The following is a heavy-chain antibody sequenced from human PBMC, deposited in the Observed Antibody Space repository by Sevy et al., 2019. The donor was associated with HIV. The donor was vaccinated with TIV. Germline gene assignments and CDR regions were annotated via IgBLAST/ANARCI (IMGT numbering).Heavy chain of an antibody. Sequence: ASMKVSCKVSGYTLTELSMHWVRQAPGKGLEWMGGFDPEDGETIYAQKFQGRVTMTEDTSTDTAYMELSSLRSEDTAVYYCATDLPTYYYGSGSLTGPWGQGTLVTVSS. V-gene: IGHV1-24*01. CDR2: FDPEDGET. D-gene: IGHD3-10*01. CDR3: ATDLPTYYYGSGSLTGP. CDR1: GYTLTELS. J-gene: IGHJ5*02.